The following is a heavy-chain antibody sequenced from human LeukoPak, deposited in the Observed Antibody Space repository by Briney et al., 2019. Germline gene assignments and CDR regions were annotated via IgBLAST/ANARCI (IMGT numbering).Heavy chain of an antibody. CDR2: SYYSGST. CDR1: GGSISSGDYY. D-gene: IGHD5/OR15-5a*01. V-gene: IGHV4-30-4*01. J-gene: IGHJ3*02. CDR3: ARESLRYGAFDI. Sequence: SQTLSLTCTVSGGSISSGDYYWSWIRQPPGKGLEWIGYSYYSGSTYYNPSLKSRVTISVDTSKNQFSLKLSSVTAADTAVYYCARESLRYGAFDIWGQGTMVTVSS.